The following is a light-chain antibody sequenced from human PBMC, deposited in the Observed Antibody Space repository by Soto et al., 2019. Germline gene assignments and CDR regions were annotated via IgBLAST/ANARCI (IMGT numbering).Light chain of an antibody. CDR3: QQRSNWPST. CDR1: QSVSSY. V-gene: IGKV3-11*01. Sequence: EIVLTQSPATLSLSPGDRATLSCRASQSVSSYLAWYQQKPGQAPRLLIYDASNRATGIPARLSGSGSGTDFTLTITTLEPEDFAVYYCQQRSNWPSTFGGGTKV. CDR2: DAS. J-gene: IGKJ4*01.